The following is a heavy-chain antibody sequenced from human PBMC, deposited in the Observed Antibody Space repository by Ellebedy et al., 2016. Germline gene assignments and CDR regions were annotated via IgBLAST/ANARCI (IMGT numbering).Heavy chain of an antibody. Sequence: ASVKVSCXASGYTFTGNYMYWVRQAPGQGLEWMGWISPNSGGTNYAQKLQGRVTMTTDTSTSTAYMELRSLRSDDTAVYYCARAEYDYVWGSYRYLDYWGQGTLVTVSS. D-gene: IGHD3-16*02. V-gene: IGHV1-2*02. CDR2: ISPNSGGT. J-gene: IGHJ4*02. CDR1: GYTFTGNY. CDR3: ARAEYDYVWGSYRYLDY.